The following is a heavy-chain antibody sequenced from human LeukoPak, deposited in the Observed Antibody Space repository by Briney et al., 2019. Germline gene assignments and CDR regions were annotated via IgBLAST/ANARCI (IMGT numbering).Heavy chain of an antibody. CDR1: GDSISSSRYY. CDR3: ARGPGRLWFGGDFDY. J-gene: IGHJ4*02. Sequence: SETLSLTCTVSGDSISSSRYYWSWIRQPPGKGLEWIGEINHSGSTNYNPSLKSRVTISVDTSKNQFSLKLSSVTAADTAVYYCARGPGRLWFGGDFDYWGQGTLVTVSS. V-gene: IGHV4-39*07. D-gene: IGHD3-10*01. CDR2: INHSGST.